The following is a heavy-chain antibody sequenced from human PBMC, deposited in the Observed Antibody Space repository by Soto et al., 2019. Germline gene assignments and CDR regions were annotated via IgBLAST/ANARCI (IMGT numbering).Heavy chain of an antibody. V-gene: IGHV1-8*01. CDR1: GYTFTSYD. CDR3: ARGGIGGFYDFWSGYGSRDGMDV. Sequence: ASVKVSCKASGYTFTSYDINWVRQATGQGLEWMGWMNPNSGNAGYAQKFQGRVTMTRNTSMSTAYMELSSLRSEDTAVYYCARGGIGGFYDFWSGYGSRDGMDVWGQGTTVTVSS. CDR2: MNPNSGNA. J-gene: IGHJ6*02. D-gene: IGHD3-3*01.